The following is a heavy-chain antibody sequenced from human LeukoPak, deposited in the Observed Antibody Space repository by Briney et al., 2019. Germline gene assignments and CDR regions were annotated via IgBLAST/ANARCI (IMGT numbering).Heavy chain of an antibody. J-gene: IGHJ4*02. D-gene: IGHD1-1*01. V-gene: IGHV4-39*01. CDR1: VGSLSRSTYF. CDR3: AGYSFPAWRSFEH. Sequence: SETLSLTYAVSVGSLSRSTYFWAWIRQPPGKGLEWIATIHYSGATYYSPSLKSRVTMSVDTSKNQFSLKLTSVTAADTAVYYCAGYSFPAWRSFEHWGQGTLVSVSP. CDR2: IHYSGAT.